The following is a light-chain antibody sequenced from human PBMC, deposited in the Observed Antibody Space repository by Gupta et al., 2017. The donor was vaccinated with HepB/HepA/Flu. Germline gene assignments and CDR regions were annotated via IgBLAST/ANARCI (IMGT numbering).Light chain of an antibody. V-gene: IGLV1-51*01. Sequence: SVLTQPPSLSAAPGQKVTISCSGSSSNIGNNYVTWYQHLPGTAPKLLMYDNKKRPSGIPDRFSGSKSGTSATLGITGLQTGDEADYYCGTWDSSLSAVVFGGGTKLTVL. CDR1: SSNIGNNY. J-gene: IGLJ2*01. CDR3: GTWDSSLSAVV. CDR2: DNK.